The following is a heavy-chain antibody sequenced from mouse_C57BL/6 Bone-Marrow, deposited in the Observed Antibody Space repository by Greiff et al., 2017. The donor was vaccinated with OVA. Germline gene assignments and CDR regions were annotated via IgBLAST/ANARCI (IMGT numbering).Heavy chain of an antibody. CDR2: IDPSDSYT. CDR1: GYTFTSYW. J-gene: IGHJ2*01. CDR3: ARDQSYGSSFYFDY. D-gene: IGHD1-1*01. V-gene: IGHV1-69*01. Sequence: VQLQQPGAELVMPGASVKLSCKASGYTFTSYWMHWVKPRPGQGLEWIGEIDPSDSYTNYNQKFKGKSTLTVDKSSSTAYMQLSSLTSEDSAVYYCARDQSYGSSFYFDYWGQGTTLTVSA.